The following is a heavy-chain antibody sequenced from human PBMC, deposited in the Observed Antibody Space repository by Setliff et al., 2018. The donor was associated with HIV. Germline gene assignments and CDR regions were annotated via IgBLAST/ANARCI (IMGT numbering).Heavy chain of an antibody. CDR1: GDSITGSFY. Sequence: SETLSLTCGVSGDSITGSFYWAWIRQPPGKGLEWIANIYPSGSIWPSGTSNYNPDPSLTGRVTISLDTSKNQFSLKLAFVTAADTAVYYCARYSTLTTNFDYWGQGTLVTVSS. CDR2: IYPSGSI. D-gene: IGHD4-17*01. CDR3: ARYSTLTTNFDY. V-gene: IGHV4-38-2*01. J-gene: IGHJ4*02.